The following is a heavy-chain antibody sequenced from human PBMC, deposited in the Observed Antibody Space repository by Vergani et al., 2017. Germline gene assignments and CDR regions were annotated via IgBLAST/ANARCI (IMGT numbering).Heavy chain of an antibody. CDR2: ISISSTTI. J-gene: IGHJ4*02. V-gene: IGHV3-48*01. Sequence: EVQLVESGGGLVQPGESLRLSCVASGFSFSSYSMNWVRQAPGKGLQWISYISISSTTIYYSDSVNGRFTISRDNAKNSLYLKINSLRVEDTAFYFCVREEGYFDLWGQGTLVAVAS. CDR3: VREEGYFDL. CDR1: GFSFSSYS.